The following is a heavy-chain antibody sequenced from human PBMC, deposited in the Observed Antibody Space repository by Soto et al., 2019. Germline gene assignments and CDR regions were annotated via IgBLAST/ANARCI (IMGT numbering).Heavy chain of an antibody. V-gene: IGHV4-39*02. CDR1: GGSISSSSHY. CDR3: ARLMAVAGSPLDY. CDR2: IYYSGST. J-gene: IGHJ4*02. Sequence: SETLSLTXTVSGGSISSSSHYWGWIRQPPGKGLEWIGSIYYSGSTSYNPSLKSRVTISVDTSKNHFSLKLSSVTAADTAVYYCARLMAVAGSPLDYWGQGTLVTVSS. D-gene: IGHD6-19*01.